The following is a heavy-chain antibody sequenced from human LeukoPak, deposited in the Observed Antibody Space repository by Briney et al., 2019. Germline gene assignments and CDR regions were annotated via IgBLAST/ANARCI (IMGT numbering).Heavy chain of an antibody. CDR1: VFTFSSYG. V-gene: IGHV3-30*18. J-gene: IGHJ5*02. CDR2: ISYDGSNK. Sequence: AGGSLRLSCAASVFTFSSYGMHWVRQAPGKGLEWVAVISYDGSNKYYADSVKGRFTISRDNSKNTLYLQMNSLRAEDTAVYYCAKAYGRYCSSPSCYGNWFDPWGQGTLVTVSS. D-gene: IGHD2-2*01. CDR3: AKAYGRYCSSPSCYGNWFDP.